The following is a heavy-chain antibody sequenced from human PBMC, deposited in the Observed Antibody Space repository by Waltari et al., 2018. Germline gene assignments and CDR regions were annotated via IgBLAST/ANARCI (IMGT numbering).Heavy chain of an antibody. Sequence: EVQLVESGGGLVQPGRSLRLSCAASGFTFDDYAMHWLRQAPVKGLEWVSGISWNSGSIGYADSVKGRFTIARDNAKNSLYLQMNSLRAEDTALYYCAKDATIFGFPLYDYGMDVWGQGTTVTVSS. CDR2: ISWNSGSI. CDR1: GFTFDDYA. D-gene: IGHD3-3*01. V-gene: IGHV3-9*01. CDR3: AKDATIFGFPLYDYGMDV. J-gene: IGHJ6*02.